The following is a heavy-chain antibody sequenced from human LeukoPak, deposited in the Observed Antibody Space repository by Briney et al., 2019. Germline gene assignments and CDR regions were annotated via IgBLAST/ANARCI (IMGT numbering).Heavy chain of an antibody. CDR3: AKDKEAVASYYYYYGMDV. CDR1: GFTFSSYG. Sequence: GSLRLSCAASGFTFSSYGMHWVRQAPGKGLEWVAAISYDGSNKYYADSVKGRFTISRDNSENTLYLQMNSLRAEDTAVYYCAKDKEAVASYYYYYGMDVWGKGTTVTVSS. CDR2: ISYDGSNK. D-gene: IGHD6-19*01. V-gene: IGHV3-30*18. J-gene: IGHJ6*04.